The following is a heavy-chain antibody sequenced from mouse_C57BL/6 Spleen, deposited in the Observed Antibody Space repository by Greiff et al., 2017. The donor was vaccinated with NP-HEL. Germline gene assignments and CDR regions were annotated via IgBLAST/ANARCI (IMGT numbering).Heavy chain of an antibody. CDR1: GFTFTDYY. V-gene: IGHV7-3*01. D-gene: IGHD2-4*01. CDR3: ARYDYDAWFAY. CDR2: IRNKANGYTT. Sequence: EVHLVESGGGLVQPGGSLSLSCAASGFTFTDYYMRWVRQPPGKALEWLGFIRNKANGYTTEYSASVKGRFTISRDNSQSILYLQMNALRAEDSATYYCARYDYDAWFAYWGQGTLVTVSA. J-gene: IGHJ3*01.